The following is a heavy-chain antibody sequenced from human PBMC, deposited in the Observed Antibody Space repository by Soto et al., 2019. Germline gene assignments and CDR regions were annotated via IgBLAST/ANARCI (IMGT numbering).Heavy chain of an antibody. J-gene: IGHJ4*02. CDR1: GGSFSGYY. CDR3: ARGGLRHIVVVTAILTPFDY. Sequence: KTSETLSLTCAVYGGSFSGYYWSWIRQPPGKGLEWIGEINHSGSTNYNPSLKSRVTISVDTSKNQFSLKLSSVTAADTAVYYCARGGLRHIVVVTAILTPFDYWGQGTLVTVSS. D-gene: IGHD2-21*02. CDR2: INHSGST. V-gene: IGHV4-34*01.